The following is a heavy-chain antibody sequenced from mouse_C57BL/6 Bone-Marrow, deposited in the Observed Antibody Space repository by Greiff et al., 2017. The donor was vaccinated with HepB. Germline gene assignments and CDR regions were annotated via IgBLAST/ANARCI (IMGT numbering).Heavy chain of an antibody. V-gene: IGHV1-19*01. CDR3: AVYDGYPFAD. CDR2: INPYNGGT. J-gene: IGHJ3*01. Sequence: EVQLQQSGPVLVKPGASVKMSCKASGYTFTDYYMNWVKQSHGKSLEWIGVINPYNGGTSYNQKFKGKATLTVDKSSSTAYMELNSLTSDDSAVYYCAVYDGYPFADWGQGTLVTVSA. CDR1: GYTFTDYY. D-gene: IGHD2-3*01.